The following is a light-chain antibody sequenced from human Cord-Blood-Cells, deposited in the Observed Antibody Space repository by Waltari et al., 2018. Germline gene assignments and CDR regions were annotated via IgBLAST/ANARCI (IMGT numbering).Light chain of an antibody. V-gene: IGKV2-28*01. CDR3: MQALQTPT. Sequence: DIVMTQSPLSLPVTPGATASISCRASQSLLHSNGYNYLDWYLQKPGQSPQLLIYLGSNRASGVPDRFSGSGSGTDFTLKISRVEAEDVGVYYCMQALQTPTFGQGTKLEIK. J-gene: IGKJ2*01. CDR1: QSLLHSNGYNY. CDR2: LGS.